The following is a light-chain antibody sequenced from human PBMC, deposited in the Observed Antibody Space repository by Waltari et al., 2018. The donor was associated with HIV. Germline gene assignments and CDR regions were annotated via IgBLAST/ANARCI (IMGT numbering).Light chain of an antibody. Sequence: QSALTQPHSVSGSPGQSVTLSCTGTSSDVGDYNYVSWYQRHPGKAPILMIYAVTKRPSGVPDRCSGSKSGNTASLTISGLQAEDDAEYYCCSYAGTWLFGGGTKLTVL. J-gene: IGLJ3*02. CDR1: SSDVGDYNY. CDR3: CSYAGTWL. CDR2: AVT. V-gene: IGLV2-11*01.